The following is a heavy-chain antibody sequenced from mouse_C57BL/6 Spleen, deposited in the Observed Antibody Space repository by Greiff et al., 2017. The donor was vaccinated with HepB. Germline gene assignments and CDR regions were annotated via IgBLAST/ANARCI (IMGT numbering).Heavy chain of an antibody. V-gene: IGHV1-64*01. J-gene: IGHJ2*01. CDR1: GYTFTSYW. Sequence: VKLQQPGAELVKPGASVKLSCKASGYTFTSYWMHWVKQRPGQGLEWIGMIHPNSGSTNYNEKFKSKATLTVDKSSSTAYMQLSSLTSEDSAVYYCARGGTTVVAPFDYWGQGTTLTVSS. D-gene: IGHD1-1*01. CDR2: IHPNSGST. CDR3: ARGGTTVVAPFDY.